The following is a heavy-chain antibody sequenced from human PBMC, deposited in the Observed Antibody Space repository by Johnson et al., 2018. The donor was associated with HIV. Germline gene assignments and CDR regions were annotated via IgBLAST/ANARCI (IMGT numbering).Heavy chain of an antibody. D-gene: IGHD4-23*01. CDR1: GFTFSLYA. CDR2: ISYDGSDN. CDR3: ARVLRWQPRSPFDI. Sequence: QVQLVESGGGVVQPGRSLRLSCAASGFTFSLYAMHWVRQAPGKGLEWVAVISYDGSDNSYADSVKGRFTISRDNSKNRLYLQMDSLRAEDTAVYYCARVLRWQPRSPFDIWGQGTMVTVSS. V-gene: IGHV3-30*04. J-gene: IGHJ3*02.